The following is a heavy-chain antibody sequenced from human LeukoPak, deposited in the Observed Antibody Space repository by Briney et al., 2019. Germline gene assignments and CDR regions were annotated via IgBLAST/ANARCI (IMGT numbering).Heavy chain of an antibody. Sequence: ASVKVSCKASGYTFTSYGISWVRQAPGQGLEWTGWISAYNGNTNYAQKLQGRVTMTTDTSTSTAYMELRSLRSDDTAVYYCARENSNHFYYYYGMDVWGQGTTVTVSS. CDR3: ARENSNHFYYYYGMDV. V-gene: IGHV1-18*01. CDR2: ISAYNGNT. D-gene: IGHD6-13*01. CDR1: GYTFTSYG. J-gene: IGHJ6*02.